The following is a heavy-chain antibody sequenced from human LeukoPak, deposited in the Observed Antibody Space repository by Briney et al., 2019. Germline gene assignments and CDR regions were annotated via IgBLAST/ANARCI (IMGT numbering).Heavy chain of an antibody. V-gene: IGHV4-34*01. CDR3: AREYYDISYYGMDV. CDR2: INHSGSI. D-gene: IGHD3-9*01. CDR1: GGSFSGYY. Sequence: PSETLSLTCAVYGGSFSGYYWSWIRQPPGKGLELIGEINHSGSINYNPSLKSRVTISVDTSKNQFALKLTSVTAADTAVYYCAREYYDISYYGMDVWGQGTTVTVSS. J-gene: IGHJ6*02.